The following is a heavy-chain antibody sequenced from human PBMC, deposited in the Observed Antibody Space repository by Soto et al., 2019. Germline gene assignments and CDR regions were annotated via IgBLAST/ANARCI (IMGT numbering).Heavy chain of an antibody. CDR2: ISSSSSYI. CDR3: ARDSRQLAYGMDV. J-gene: IGHJ6*01. Sequence: EALQGSCVASEVTFSIYSMTWVRQAPGKGLEWVSSISSSSSYIYYADSVKGRFTISRDNAKNSLYLQMNSLRAEDTAVYYCARDSRQLAYGMDVWGQGTTVTVSS. V-gene: IGHV3-21*01. CDR1: EVTFSIYS. D-gene: IGHD3-10*01.